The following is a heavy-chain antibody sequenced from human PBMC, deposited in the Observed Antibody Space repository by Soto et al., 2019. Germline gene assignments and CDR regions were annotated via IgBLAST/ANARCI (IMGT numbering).Heavy chain of an antibody. V-gene: IGHV3-30-3*01. D-gene: IGHD4-17*01. CDR2: ISYDGSNK. CDR1: GFTFSSYA. Sequence: QVQLVEAGGGVVQPGRSLRLSCAASGFTFSSYAMHWVRQAPGKGLEWVAVISYDGSNKYYADSVKGRFTISRDNSKITLYLEMSGLRAEDTAVYYCARLHTVTTYPSDYSYGMDVWGQGTTVTVSS. CDR3: ARLHTVTTYPSDYSYGMDV. J-gene: IGHJ6*02.